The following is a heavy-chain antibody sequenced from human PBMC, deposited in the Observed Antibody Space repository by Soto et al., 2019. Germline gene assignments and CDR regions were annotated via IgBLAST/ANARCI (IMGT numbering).Heavy chain of an antibody. V-gene: IGHV3-30-3*01. CDR1: GLTFSSYA. J-gene: IGHJ4*02. CDR3: ARPNTYSSGVVDY. CDR2: ISYDGSNK. Sequence: QVQLVGSGGGVVQPGRSLRLSWAASGLTFSSYAMHWVRQAPGKGLEWVAVISYDGSNKYYADSVKGRFTISRDNSKNTLYLQMNSLRAEDTAVYYCARPNTYSSGVVDYWGQGTLVTVSS. D-gene: IGHD6-19*01.